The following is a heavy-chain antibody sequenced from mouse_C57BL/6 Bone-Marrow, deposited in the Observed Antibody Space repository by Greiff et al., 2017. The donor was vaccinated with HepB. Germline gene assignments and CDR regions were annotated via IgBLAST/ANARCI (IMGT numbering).Heavy chain of an antibody. CDR3: TTGHDYGSSGY. D-gene: IGHD1-1*01. J-gene: IGHJ2*01. V-gene: IGHV14-4*01. CDR1: GFNIKDDY. Sequence: VQLKESGAELVRPGASVKLSCTASGFNIKDDYMHWVKQRPEQGLEWIGWIDPENGDTEYASKFQGKATITEDTSSNTAYLQLSSMTSEDTAVYYGTTGHDYGSSGYWGQGTTLTVSS. CDR2: IDPENGDT.